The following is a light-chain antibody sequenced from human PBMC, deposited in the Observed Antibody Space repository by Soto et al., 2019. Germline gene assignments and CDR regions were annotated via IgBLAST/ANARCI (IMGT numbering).Light chain of an antibody. J-gene: IGKJ5*01. CDR2: AAS. Sequence: DIQLTQSPSFLSASVGDRVTITCRASQGISSYLAWYQQKPGKAPKLLIYAASTLQSGVPSRFSGSGSGTEFTLTISSLQPEDFATYYCQQFNSYPITFGQGIRLEIK. V-gene: IGKV1-9*01. CDR1: QGISSY. CDR3: QQFNSYPIT.